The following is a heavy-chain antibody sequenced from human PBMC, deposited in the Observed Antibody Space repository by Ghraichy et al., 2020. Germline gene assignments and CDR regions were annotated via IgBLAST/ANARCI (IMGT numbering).Heavy chain of an antibody. CDR1: GFTFSSFA. Sequence: GGSLRLSCAASGFTFSSFAMSWVRRAPGQGLEWVSIITGSGGSTYYADSVKGRFTVSRDNSKNTLYLQMNSLRAEDTAVYYCAKDLSYGSGSYYRGSDYWGQGTLVTVSS. V-gene: IGHV3-23*01. CDR3: AKDLSYGSGSYYRGSDY. J-gene: IGHJ4*02. CDR2: ITGSGGST. D-gene: IGHD3-10*01.